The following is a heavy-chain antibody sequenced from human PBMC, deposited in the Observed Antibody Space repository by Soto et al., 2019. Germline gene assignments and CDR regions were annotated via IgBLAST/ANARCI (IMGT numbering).Heavy chain of an antibody. V-gene: IGHV5-51*01. CDR2: IYPGDSDT. J-gene: IGHJ3*02. D-gene: IGHD3-10*01. CDR3: ASSSMVRGVLDLFDI. Sequence: GESLKISCKGSGYSFTSYWIGWVRQMPGKGLEWMGIIYPGDSDTRYSPSFQGQVTISADKSISTAYLQWSSLKASDTAMYYCASSSMVRGVLDLFDIWGRRTMVTVSS. CDR1: GYSFTSYW.